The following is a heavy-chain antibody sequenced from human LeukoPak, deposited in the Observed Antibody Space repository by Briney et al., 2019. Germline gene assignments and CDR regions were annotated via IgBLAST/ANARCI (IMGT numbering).Heavy chain of an antibody. D-gene: IGHD5-12*01. CDR2: INHSGST. Sequence: PSETLSLTCAVYGGSFSGYYWCWIRQPPGKGLEWIGEINHSGSTNYNPSLKSRVTISVDTSKNQFSLKLSSVTAADTAVYYCARGGEDSGYDLFDYWGQGTLVTVSS. CDR1: GGSFSGYY. CDR3: ARGGEDSGYDLFDY. J-gene: IGHJ4*02. V-gene: IGHV4-34*01.